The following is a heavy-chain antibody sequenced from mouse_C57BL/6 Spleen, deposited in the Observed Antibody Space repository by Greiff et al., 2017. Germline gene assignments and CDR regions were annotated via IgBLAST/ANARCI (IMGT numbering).Heavy chain of an antibody. CDR2: IDPNSGGT. V-gene: IGHV1-72*01. Sequence: QVHVKQPGAELVKPGASVKLSCKASGYTFTSYWMHWVKQRPGRGLEWIGRIDPNSGGTKYNEKFKSKATLTVDKPSSTAYMQLSSLTSEDSAVYYCAREMDGSSYAWFAYWGQGTLVTVSA. CDR1: GYTFTSYW. J-gene: IGHJ3*01. D-gene: IGHD1-1*01. CDR3: AREMDGSSYAWFAY.